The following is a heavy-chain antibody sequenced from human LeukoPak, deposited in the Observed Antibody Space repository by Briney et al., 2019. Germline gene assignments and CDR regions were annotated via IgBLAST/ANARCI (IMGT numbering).Heavy chain of an antibody. CDR2: IYSSGTT. CDR1: GGSVSSGSYY. J-gene: IGHJ3*01. CDR3: ARSDYGGNSAAFGV. Sequence: SETLSLTCTVSGGSVSSGSYYWSWIRQPPGKGLEWIGYIYSSGTTYYNPSLESRLTISLDTSKNHFSLQLSSVTAADTAVYYCARSDYGGNSAAFGVWGQGTMVTVSS. D-gene: IGHD4-23*01. V-gene: IGHV4-61*03.